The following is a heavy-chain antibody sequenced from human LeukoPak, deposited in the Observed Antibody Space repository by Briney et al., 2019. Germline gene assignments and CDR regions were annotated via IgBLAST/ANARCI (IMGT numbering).Heavy chain of an antibody. J-gene: IGHJ4*02. V-gene: IGHV3-21*01. CDR2: ISSSSSYI. D-gene: IGHD1-14*01. CDR1: GFTFSSYS. CDR3: ARDRGTASLGYEDY. Sequence: GGPLRLSCAVSGFTFSSYSMNWVRQAPAKGLEWVSSISSSSSYIYYADSVKGRFTISRDNAKNSLYLQMNSLRAEDTAVYYCARDRGTASLGYEDYWGQGTLVTVSS.